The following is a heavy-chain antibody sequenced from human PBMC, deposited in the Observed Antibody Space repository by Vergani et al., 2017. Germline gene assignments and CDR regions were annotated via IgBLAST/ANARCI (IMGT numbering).Heavy chain of an antibody. Sequence: QVQLVESGGGVVQPGRSLRLSCAASGFTFSSYGMHWVRQAPGKGLEWVAVIWYDGSNKYYADSVKGRFTISRDNSKNTLYLQMNSLRAEDTAVYYCARDQTPLFRGALDYWGQGTLVTVSS. D-gene: IGHD3-10*01. CDR2: IWYDGSNK. V-gene: IGHV3-33*01. CDR3: ARDQTPLFRGALDY. CDR1: GFTFSSYG. J-gene: IGHJ4*02.